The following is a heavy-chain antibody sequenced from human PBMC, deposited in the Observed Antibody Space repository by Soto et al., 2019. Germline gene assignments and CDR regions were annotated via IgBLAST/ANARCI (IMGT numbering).Heavy chain of an antibody. Sequence: PSETLSLTCTVSGGSISSNYWTWIRQPPGKGLEWIEYVYNSGSTNYNPSLKSRVTISEDTSKSQFSLKVNSMTAADTAVYYCARYRREAVAGYTLDNWGQGILVTVSS. CDR1: GGSISSNY. CDR3: ARYRREAVAGYTLDN. V-gene: IGHV4-59*01. CDR2: VYNSGST. J-gene: IGHJ4*02. D-gene: IGHD6-13*01.